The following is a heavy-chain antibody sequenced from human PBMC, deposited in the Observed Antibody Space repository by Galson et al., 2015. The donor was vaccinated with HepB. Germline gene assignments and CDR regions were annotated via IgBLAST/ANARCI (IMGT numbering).Heavy chain of an antibody. D-gene: IGHD4-17*01. V-gene: IGHV3-23*01. J-gene: IGHJ6*02. CDR3: AKARDYGNLWYGMDV. Sequence: SLRLSCAASGFTFSTYAMSWVRQAPGEGLECVSVISESGGRTYYADSVKGRFTISRDNSKSTLFLQMDSLRAEDTAVYYCAKARDYGNLWYGMDVWGRGTTVSVSS. CDR1: GFTFSTYA. CDR2: ISESGGRT.